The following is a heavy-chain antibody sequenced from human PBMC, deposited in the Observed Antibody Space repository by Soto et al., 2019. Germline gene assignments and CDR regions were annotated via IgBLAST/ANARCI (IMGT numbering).Heavy chain of an antibody. CDR1: GFSVSSNGAR. D-gene: IGHD5-18*01. J-gene: IGHJ4*02. CDR3: VHGNPGSYGHVYFDY. Sequence: SGPTLVNPTQTLTLTCSLSGFSVSSNGARVGWIRQPPGKALEWLALIYWDDDKKYNPSLKSRLTITKDTSENQVVLTVTDVDPADTATYYCVHGNPGSYGHVYFDYWGQGTLVTVSS. V-gene: IGHV2-5*02. CDR2: IYWDDDK.